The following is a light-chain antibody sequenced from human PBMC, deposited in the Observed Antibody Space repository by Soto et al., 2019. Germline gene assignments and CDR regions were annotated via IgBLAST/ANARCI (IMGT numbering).Light chain of an antibody. CDR1: SSDVGGYDS. CDR3: AAWDDSLNAVV. V-gene: IGLV2-14*01. Sequence: QSALTQPASVSGSPGQSITISCTGPSSDVGGYDSVSWYQKQPDKAPKLIIYGVTNRPSGVSSRFSGSKSGNTASLTISGLRTDDEADYYCAAWDDSLNAVVFGGGTKLTVL. CDR2: GVT. J-gene: IGLJ2*01.